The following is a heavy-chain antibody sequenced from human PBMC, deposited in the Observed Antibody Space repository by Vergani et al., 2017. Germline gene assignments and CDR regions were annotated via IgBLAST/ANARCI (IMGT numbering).Heavy chain of an antibody. Sequence: QVQLQESGPELVKPSETLSLICTVSGGSMNNDYWTWIRQPAGRALEWIGRIYPSGTTNPNPTLESRVTMSVDTSKSQFSLQLSSLTAADTATSYCARVVAARGFDSWGQGILVTVSS. J-gene: IGHJ4*02. V-gene: IGHV4-4*07. CDR1: GGSMNNDY. D-gene: IGHD6-6*01. CDR3: ARVVAARGFDS. CDR2: IYPSGTT.